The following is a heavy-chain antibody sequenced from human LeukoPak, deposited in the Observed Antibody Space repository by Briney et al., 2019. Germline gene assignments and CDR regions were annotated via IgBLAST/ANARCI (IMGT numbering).Heavy chain of an antibody. CDR1: GGSISSYY. J-gene: IGHJ3*02. D-gene: IGHD5-12*01. CDR2: IYTSGST. V-gene: IGHV4-4*07. CDR3: ARDPVDIVATISAFDI. Sequence: SETLSLTCTVSGGSISSYYWSLIRQPAGKGLEWIGRIYTSGSTNYNPSLKSRVTMSVDTSKNQFSLKLSSVTAADTAVYYCARDPVDIVATISAFDIWGQGTMVTVSS.